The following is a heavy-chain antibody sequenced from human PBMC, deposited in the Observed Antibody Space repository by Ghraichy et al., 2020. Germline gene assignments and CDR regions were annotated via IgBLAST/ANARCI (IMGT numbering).Heavy chain of an antibody. CDR1: GDSITSHY. Sequence: SETLSLTCTVIGDSITSHYWTWIRRPPGKRLEWIGYFAHTGGVDYNSSLRSRVAISIDTSKKQVSLRLDSVTAADSAVYYCARGHFALDVWGQGTTVTVSS. CDR3: ARGHFALDV. CDR2: FAHTGGV. J-gene: IGHJ6*02. V-gene: IGHV4-59*11.